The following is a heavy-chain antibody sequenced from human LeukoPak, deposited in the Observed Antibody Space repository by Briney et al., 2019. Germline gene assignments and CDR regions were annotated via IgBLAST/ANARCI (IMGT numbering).Heavy chain of an antibody. V-gene: IGHV3-23*01. CDR1: GFTFYNYA. CDR2: VSGSGSGT. CDR3: AKQLGYCSDGSCYFPY. J-gene: IGHJ4*02. D-gene: IGHD2-15*01. Sequence: GGSLRLSCTASGFTFYNYAMNWVRQAPGKGLEWVSTVSGSGSGTYYADSVTGRLTISRDNSKNTVYLQINSLRAEDTAVYYCAKQLGYCSDGSCYFPYWGQGTLVTVSS.